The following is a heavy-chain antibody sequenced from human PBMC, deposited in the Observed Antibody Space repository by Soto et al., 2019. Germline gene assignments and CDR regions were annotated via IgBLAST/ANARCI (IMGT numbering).Heavy chain of an antibody. CDR2: IYHSGST. J-gene: IGHJ3*02. CDR3: AREAAMGAFDI. CDR1: GGSISSGGYY. V-gene: IGHV4-30-2*01. Sequence: QLQLQESGSGLVKPSQTLSLTCAVSGGSISSGGYYWRWIRQPPGKGLEWIGYIYHSGSTYYNPSLKSRVTISVDRSKNQFSLKLSSVTAAYTAVYYCAREAAMGAFDIWGQGPMVTVSS. D-gene: IGHD5-18*01.